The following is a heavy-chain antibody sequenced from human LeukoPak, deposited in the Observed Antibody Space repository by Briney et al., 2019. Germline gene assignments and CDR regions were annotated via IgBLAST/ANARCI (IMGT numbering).Heavy chain of an antibody. J-gene: IGHJ5*02. V-gene: IGHV4-59*01. CDR3: ASGYDLGWFDP. CDR2: ITYTGST. Sequence: SETLSLTCTVSGDSISRYYWSWIRQPPGKGLEWLGYITYTGSTNYNPSLKSRVTISIDTSKMQFSLRVNSVTAADTAVYYCASGYDLGWFDPWGQGTLVTVSS. D-gene: IGHD5-12*01. CDR1: GDSISRYY.